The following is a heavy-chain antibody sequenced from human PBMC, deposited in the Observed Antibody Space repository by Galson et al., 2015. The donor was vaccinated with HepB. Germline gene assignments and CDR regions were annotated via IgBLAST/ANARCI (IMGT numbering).Heavy chain of an antibody. J-gene: IGHJ5*02. CDR1: GYTFTGYY. V-gene: IGHV1-2*02. CDR3: ARGEHSSSWANWFDP. D-gene: IGHD6-13*01. Sequence: SVKVSCKASGYTFTGYYMHWVRQAPGQGLEWMGWINPNSGGTNYAQKFQGRVTMTRDTSISTAYMELSRLRSDDTAVYYCARGEHSSSWANWFDPWGQGTLVTVSS. CDR2: INPNSGGT.